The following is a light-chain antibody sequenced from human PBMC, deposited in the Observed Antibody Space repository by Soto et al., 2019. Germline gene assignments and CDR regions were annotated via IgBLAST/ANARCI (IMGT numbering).Light chain of an antibody. CDR2: DVT. Sequence: QSALTQPASVSGSPGQSITLLCTGTSSDFGIYNSVSWYQQHPGKAPKLMIHDVTNRPSGVSGRFSGSRSGNTASLTISGLQAEDEDDYYCSSFKSSSSYVFGPGTKVTV. J-gene: IGLJ1*01. CDR1: SSDFGIYNS. V-gene: IGLV2-14*03. CDR3: SSFKSSSSYV.